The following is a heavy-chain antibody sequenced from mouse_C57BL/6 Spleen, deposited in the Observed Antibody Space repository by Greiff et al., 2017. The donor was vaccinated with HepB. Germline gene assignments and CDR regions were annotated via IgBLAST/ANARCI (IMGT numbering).Heavy chain of an antibody. D-gene: IGHD1-1*01. CDR1: GYSITSGYY. J-gene: IGHJ1*03. CDR3: AILLRWFDV. CDR2: ISYDGSN. Sequence: EVHLVESGPGLVKPSQSLSLTCSVTGYSITSGYYWNWIRQFPGNKLEWMGYISYDGSNNYNPSLKNRISITRDTSKNQFFLKLNSVTTEDTATYYCAILLRWFDVWGTGTTVTVSS. V-gene: IGHV3-6*01.